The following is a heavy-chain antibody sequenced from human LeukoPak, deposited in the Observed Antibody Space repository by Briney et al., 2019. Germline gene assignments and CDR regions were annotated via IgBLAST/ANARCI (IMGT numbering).Heavy chain of an antibody. J-gene: IGHJ4*02. D-gene: IGHD6-19*01. V-gene: IGHV4-31*03. CDR3: ARGLVEQWLLSVPPFDY. CDR2: IYYSGST. CDR1: GGSISSGGYY. Sequence: SETLTLTCTVSGGSISSGGYYWSWIRQHPGKGLEWIGYIYYSGSTYYNPSLKSRVTISVDTSKNQFSLKLSSVTAADTAVYYCARGLVEQWLLSVPPFDYWGQGTLVTVSS.